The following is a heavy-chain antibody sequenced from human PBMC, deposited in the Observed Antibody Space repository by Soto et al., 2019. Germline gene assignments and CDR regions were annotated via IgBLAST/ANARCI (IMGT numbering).Heavy chain of an antibody. Sequence: GESLKISCECSGYNFTSYWINLVRQMPGKGLEWMGRIDPSDSDTRYSPSFQGQVTISADKSISTAYLQWSSLKASDTAMYYCARHLDFWTTYGMDVWGQGTTVTVSS. D-gene: IGHD3-3*01. CDR1: GYNFTSYW. J-gene: IGHJ6*02. CDR3: ARHLDFWTTYGMDV. V-gene: IGHV5-51*01. CDR2: IDPSDSDT.